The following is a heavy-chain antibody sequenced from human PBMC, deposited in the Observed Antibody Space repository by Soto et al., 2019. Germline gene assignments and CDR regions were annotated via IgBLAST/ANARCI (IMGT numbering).Heavy chain of an antibody. CDR1: GGSISSGDYY. J-gene: IGHJ4*02. CDR2: IYYSGST. Sequence: SETLSLTCTVSGGSISSGDYYWSWLRQPQGKGLEWIGYIYYSGSTYYNPSLKSRVTISVDTSKNQFSLKLTSVTAAVTFVYYCVGDYDILNEDYFCYGVQGTLVTVSS. D-gene: IGHD3-9*01. CDR3: VGDYDILNEDYFCY. V-gene: IGHV4-30-4*02.